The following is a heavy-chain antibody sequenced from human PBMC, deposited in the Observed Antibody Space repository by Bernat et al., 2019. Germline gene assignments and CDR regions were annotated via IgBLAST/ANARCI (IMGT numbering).Heavy chain of an antibody. D-gene: IGHD3-22*01. J-gene: IGHJ6*04. CDR2: IYNSGST. V-gene: IGHV4-30-4*08. Sequence: QVQLQESGPGLVKPSQTLSLTCTVSGGSISSGDYYWSWIRQPPGKHLEWIGYIYNSGSTYYKPSLKSRVTISVDTSKNQFSLKLSSLTAADTAVYYCARSQYYYDSSGYEGNVWGKGTTVTVSS. CDR3: ARSQYYYDSSGYEGNV. CDR1: GGSISSGDYY.